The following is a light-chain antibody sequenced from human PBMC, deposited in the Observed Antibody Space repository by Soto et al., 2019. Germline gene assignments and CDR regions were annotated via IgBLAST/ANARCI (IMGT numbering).Light chain of an antibody. V-gene: IGKV3-20*01. J-gene: IGKJ4*01. CDR2: DAS. CDR3: QQYSSSPPTLT. Sequence: EIVLTQSPGTLSLSPGERATLSCRASQSVSSTFLAWYQQKPGQAPRLLIYDASSRATGIPDRFSGSGSGTDFSLIIIRLEPEDFAVYYCQQYSSSPPTLTFGGGTKVEIK. CDR1: QSVSSTF.